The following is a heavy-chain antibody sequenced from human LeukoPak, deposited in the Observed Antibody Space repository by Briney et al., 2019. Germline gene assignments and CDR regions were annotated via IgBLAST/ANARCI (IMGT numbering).Heavy chain of an antibody. CDR1: GGTFSSYA. CDR3: ASYYYDSSGYYFPGAFDI. V-gene: IGHV1-69*04. Sequence: ASVKVSCKASGGTFSSYAISWVRQAPGQGLEWMGRIIPIFGIANYAQKFQGRVTITADKSTSTAYMELSSLRPEDTAVYYCASYYYDSSGYYFPGAFDIWGQGTMVTVSS. J-gene: IGHJ3*02. CDR2: IIPIFGIA. D-gene: IGHD3-22*01.